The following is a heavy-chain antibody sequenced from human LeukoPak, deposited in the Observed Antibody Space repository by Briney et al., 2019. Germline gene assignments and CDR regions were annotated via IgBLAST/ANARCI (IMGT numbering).Heavy chain of an antibody. CDR3: ARRGAAGTPPYYYYYYMDV. V-gene: IGHV4-34*01. CDR1: GGSFSGYY. D-gene: IGHD6-13*01. J-gene: IGHJ6*03. CDR2: INHSGST. Sequence: SSETLSLTCAVYGGSFSGYYWSWIRQPPGKGLEWIGEINHSGSTNYNPSLKSRVTISVDTSKNQFSLKLSSVTAADTAVYYCARRGAAGTPPYYYYYYMDVWGKGTTVTVSS.